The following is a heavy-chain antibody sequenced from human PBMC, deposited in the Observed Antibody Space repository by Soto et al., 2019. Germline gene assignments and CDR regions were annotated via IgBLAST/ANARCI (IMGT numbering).Heavy chain of an antibody. CDR1: GFTFSSYS. J-gene: IGHJ4*02. CDR3: ARDLKELKAAAPFDY. V-gene: IGHV3-21*01. CDR2: ISSSSSYI. D-gene: IGHD6-13*01. Sequence: XGSLRLSCAAAGFTFSSYSMNWVRQAPGKGLDWVSSISSSSSYIYYADSVKGRFTISRDNAKNSLYLQMNSLRAEDTAVYYCARDLKELKAAAPFDYWGQGTVVTVS.